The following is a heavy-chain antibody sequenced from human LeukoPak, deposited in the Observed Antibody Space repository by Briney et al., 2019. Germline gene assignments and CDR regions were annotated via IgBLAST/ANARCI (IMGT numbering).Heavy chain of an antibody. Sequence: GGSLRLSCAASGFTFSDHYMDWVRQAPGKGLEWVSAIDGSGGTTYYADSVKGRFTISRDNSKNTLYLQMNTLRAEDTAVYYCAKIVSGWDYFDNWGQGTLVTVSS. D-gene: IGHD6-19*01. CDR3: AKIVSGWDYFDN. CDR1: GFTFSDHY. J-gene: IGHJ4*02. CDR2: IDGSGGTT. V-gene: IGHV3-23*01.